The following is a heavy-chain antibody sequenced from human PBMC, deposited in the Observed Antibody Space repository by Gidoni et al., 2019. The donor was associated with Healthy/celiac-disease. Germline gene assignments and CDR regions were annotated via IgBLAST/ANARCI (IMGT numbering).Heavy chain of an antibody. J-gene: IGHJ3*02. V-gene: IGHV3-23*01. D-gene: IGHD3-22*01. CDR3: AKDSSSDYYDSSGEDAFDI. CDR1: GFTFSSYA. CDR2: ISGSGGST. Sequence: EVQLLESGGGLVQPGGSLRLSGAASGFTFSSYAMSWVRQAPGKGLEWVSAISGSGGSTYYADSVKGRFTISRDNSKNTLYLQMNSLRAEDTAVYYCAKDSSSDYYDSSGEDAFDIWGQGTMVTVSS.